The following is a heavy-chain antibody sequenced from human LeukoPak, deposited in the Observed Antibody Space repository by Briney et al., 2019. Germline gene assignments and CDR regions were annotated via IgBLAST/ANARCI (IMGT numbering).Heavy chain of an antibody. J-gene: IGHJ4*02. CDR2: IIPILGIA. Sequence: GSSVTVSCTASGGTFSSYAISWVRQAPGQGLEWMGRIIPILGIANYAQKFQGRVTITADKSTSTAYMELSSLRSEDTAVYYCARIAAAGYFDYWGQGTPVTVSS. V-gene: IGHV1-69*04. D-gene: IGHD6-13*01. CDR3: ARIAAAGYFDY. CDR1: GGTFSSYA.